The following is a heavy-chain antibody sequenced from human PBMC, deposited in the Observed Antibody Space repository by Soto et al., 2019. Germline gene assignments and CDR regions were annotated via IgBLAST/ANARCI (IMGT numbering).Heavy chain of an antibody. CDR1: GGSFSGYY. J-gene: IGHJ4*02. CDR2: INHRGST. CDR3: ARDVYDTIFGVVRLDS. V-gene: IGHV4-34*01. D-gene: IGHD3-3*01. Sequence: PSESLARTWAVYGGSFSGYYWSWIRQPPGKGLEWIGEINHRGSTNYNPSLKSRVTISVDTSKNQFSLILNSVTAADADLYYCARDVYDTIFGVVRLDSWGQGSLVTVSS.